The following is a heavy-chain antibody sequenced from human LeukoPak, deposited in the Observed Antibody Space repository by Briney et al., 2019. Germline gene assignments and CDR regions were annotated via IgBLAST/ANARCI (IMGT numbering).Heavy chain of an antibody. Sequence: GESLRLSCAASGFSFTTYWMSWVRQAPGKGLEWVSAISGSGGSTYYADSVKGRFTISRDNSKNTLYLQMNSLRAEDTAVYYCAKDDSYSGYLDYWGQGTLVTVSS. CDR3: AKDDSYSGYLDY. V-gene: IGHV3-23*01. J-gene: IGHJ4*02. CDR2: ISGSGGST. D-gene: IGHD5-12*01. CDR1: GFSFTTYW.